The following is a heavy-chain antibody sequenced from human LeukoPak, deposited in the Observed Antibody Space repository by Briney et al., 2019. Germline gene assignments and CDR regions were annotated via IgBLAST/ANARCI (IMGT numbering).Heavy chain of an antibody. CDR3: ARHRASTILRGVVDY. V-gene: IGHV5-51*01. CDR1: GYSFTSYW. CDR2: IYPGDSDT. Sequence: GESLKISFKASGYSFTSYWIGWVRQMPGKGLEGMGIIYPGDSDTRYSPSFQGQVTSSADKSISTAYLQWSSLKASDTAMYYCARHRASTILRGVVDYWGQGTLVTVSS. D-gene: IGHD3-10*01. J-gene: IGHJ4*02.